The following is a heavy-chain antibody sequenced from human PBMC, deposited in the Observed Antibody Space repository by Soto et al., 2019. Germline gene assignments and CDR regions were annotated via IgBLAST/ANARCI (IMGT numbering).Heavy chain of an antibody. Sequence: QVQLQESGPGLVKPSETLSLTCTVSGGSISSYYWSWIRQPPGKGLEWIGYIYYSGSTNYNPSLKSRVTISVDTSKNQFSLKLSSVTAAETAVYYCARVWGSGSFIHFDYWGQGTLVTVSS. D-gene: IGHD1-26*01. CDR3: ARVWGSGSFIHFDY. J-gene: IGHJ4*02. CDR1: GGSISSYY. CDR2: IYYSGST. V-gene: IGHV4-59*01.